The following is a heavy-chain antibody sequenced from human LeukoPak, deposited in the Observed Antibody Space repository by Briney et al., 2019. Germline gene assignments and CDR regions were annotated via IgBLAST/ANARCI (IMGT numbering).Heavy chain of an antibody. CDR3: ARAEYSSSWYSFKSLVGYFDY. D-gene: IGHD6-13*01. Sequence: ASVKVSCKASGYTFANYGISWVRQAPGQGLEWMGWISAYNGNTHYAQKLQGRVTMTTDTSTSTAYMELRSLRSDDTAVYYCARAEYSSSWYSFKSLVGYFDYWGQGTLVTVSS. CDR1: GYTFANYG. J-gene: IGHJ4*02. V-gene: IGHV1-18*01. CDR2: ISAYNGNT.